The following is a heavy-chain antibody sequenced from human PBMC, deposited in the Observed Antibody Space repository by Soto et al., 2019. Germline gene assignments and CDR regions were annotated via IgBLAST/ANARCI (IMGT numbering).Heavy chain of an antibody. D-gene: IGHD2-15*01. V-gene: IGHV3-23*01. Sequence: PXESLEISCAASGFTFSSYAMSGVRQAPGKGLEWVSEISGSGGSTYYADSVKGRFTISRDNSKNTLYLQMNSLRAEDTAVFYCARALGGYCSSGSCPSGYWGQGTLVTVPS. J-gene: IGHJ4*02. CDR1: GFTFSSYA. CDR3: ARALGGYCSSGSCPSGY. CDR2: ISGSGGST.